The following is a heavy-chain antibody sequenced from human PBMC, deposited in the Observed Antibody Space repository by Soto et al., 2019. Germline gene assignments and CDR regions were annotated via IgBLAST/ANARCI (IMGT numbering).Heavy chain of an antibody. V-gene: IGHV3-72*01. CDR3: VRSPTRGLEPSDY. D-gene: IGHD1-1*01. J-gene: IGHJ4*02. CDR1: GFTLSDHY. Sequence: EVPLVESGGGLLQPGGSLRLSCAASGFTLSDHYMDWVRQAPGRALEWVGCFKNKADGSTTEYAASVKGRFIIPRDDSKNSLYLQMNSLKTENTAVYYCVRSPTRGLEPSDYWGQGTLVTVSS. CDR2: FKNKADGSTT.